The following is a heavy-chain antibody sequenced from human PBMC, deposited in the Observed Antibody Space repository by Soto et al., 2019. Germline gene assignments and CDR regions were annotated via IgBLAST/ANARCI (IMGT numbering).Heavy chain of an antibody. J-gene: IGHJ4*02. CDR3: ARDMRELFTLGPDY. Sequence: ASVKVSCKASGYIFTKYDMHWVRQAPGQGLEWMGIINPSDGYTTYAQKFQGRITMTRDTSTSTVYMEMNSLTSEDTAVYYCARDMRELFTLGPDYWGQGTQVTVS. CDR2: INPSDGYT. V-gene: IGHV1-46*01. D-gene: IGHD3-10*01. CDR1: GYIFTKYD.